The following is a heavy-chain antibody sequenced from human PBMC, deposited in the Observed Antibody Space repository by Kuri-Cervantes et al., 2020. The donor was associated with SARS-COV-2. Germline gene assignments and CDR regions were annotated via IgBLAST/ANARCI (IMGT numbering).Heavy chain of an antibody. J-gene: IGHJ3*02. V-gene: IGHV1-58*02. CDR3: AAALIDAFDI. Sequence: SVKVSCKASGFTFTSSAMQWVRQARGQRLEWIGWIVAGSGNTNYAQKFQERVTIPRDMSTSTAYMELSSLRSEDMAVYYCAAALIDAFDIWGQGTMVTVSS. CDR2: IVAGSGNT. CDR1: GFTFTSSA.